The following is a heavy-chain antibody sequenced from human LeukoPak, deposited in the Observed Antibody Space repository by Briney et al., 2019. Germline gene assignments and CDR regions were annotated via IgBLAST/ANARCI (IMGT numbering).Heavy chain of an antibody. V-gene: IGHV3-23*01. Sequence: GGSLRLSCAASGFTFSSYATSWVRQAPGKGLEWVSAISGSGGSTYYADSVKGRFTISRDNSKNTLYLQMNSLRAEDTAVYYCAKAPDVDIVATTYFDYWGQGTLVTVSS. CDR3: AKAPDVDIVATTYFDY. J-gene: IGHJ4*02. CDR1: GFTFSSYA. D-gene: IGHD5-12*01. CDR2: ISGSGGST.